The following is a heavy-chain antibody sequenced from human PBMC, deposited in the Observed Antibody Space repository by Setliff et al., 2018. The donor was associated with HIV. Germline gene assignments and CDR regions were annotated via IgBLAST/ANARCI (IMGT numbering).Heavy chain of an antibody. J-gene: IGHJ3*02. CDR2: ISSSGSTI. V-gene: IGHV3-11*04. CDR3: ARGLGYYDSSGQEGAFDI. Sequence: GGSLRLSCAASGFLFHTYWMSWIRQAPGKGLEWVSYISSSGSTIYYADSVKGRFTISRDNAKNSLYLQMNSLRAEDTAVYYCARGLGYYDSSGQEGAFDIWGQGTMVTVSS. D-gene: IGHD3-22*01. CDR1: GFLFHTYW.